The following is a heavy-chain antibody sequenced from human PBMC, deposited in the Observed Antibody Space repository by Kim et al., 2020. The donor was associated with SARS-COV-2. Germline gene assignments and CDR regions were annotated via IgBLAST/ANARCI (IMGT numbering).Heavy chain of an antibody. D-gene: IGHD6-13*01. CDR2: INAGNGNT. CDR3: ARDSSSWYLGLPNWFDP. V-gene: IGHV1-3*01. J-gene: IGHJ5*02. CDR1: GYTFTSYA. Sequence: ASVKVSCKASGYTFTSYAMHWVRQAPGQRLEWMGWINAGNGNTKYSQKFQGRVTITRDTSASTAYMELSSLRSEDTAVYYCARDSSSWYLGLPNWFDPWGQGTLVTVSS.